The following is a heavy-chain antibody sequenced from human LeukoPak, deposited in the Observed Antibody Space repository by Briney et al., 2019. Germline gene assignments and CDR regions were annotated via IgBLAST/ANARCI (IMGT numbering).Heavy chain of an antibody. CDR1: GFTFSSYS. Sequence: GGSLRLSCAASGFTFSSYSMNWVRQAPGKGLEWVSYISSSSSIIYYADSVKGRFTISRDNAKNSLYLQMNSLRAEDTAVYYCAREYCSGGSCDGDAFDIWGQGTMVTVSS. V-gene: IGHV3-48*01. J-gene: IGHJ3*02. D-gene: IGHD2-15*01. CDR3: AREYCSGGSCDGDAFDI. CDR2: ISSSSSII.